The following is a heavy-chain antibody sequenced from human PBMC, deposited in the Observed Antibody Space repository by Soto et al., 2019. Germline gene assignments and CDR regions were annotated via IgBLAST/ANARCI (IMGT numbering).Heavy chain of an antibody. CDR2: INAGNGNT. V-gene: IGHV1-3*01. J-gene: IGHJ4*02. CDR1: GYTFTSYA. D-gene: IGHD1-20*01. CDR3: ATLTGTARVFAY. Sequence: ASVKVSCKASGYTFTSYAMHWVRQAPGQRLEWMGWINAGNGNTKYSQKFQGRVTITRDTSASTAYMELSSLRSEDTAVYYCATLTGTARVFAYWGQGTLVTVSS.